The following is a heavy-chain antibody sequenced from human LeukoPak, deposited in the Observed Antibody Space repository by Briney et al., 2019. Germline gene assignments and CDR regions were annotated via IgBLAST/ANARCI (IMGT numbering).Heavy chain of an antibody. CDR1: GFTFSSYT. J-gene: IGHJ6*03. Sequence: SGGSLRLSCAASGFTFSSYTMNWVRQAPGKGLEWLSYISSSSSYKYYADSVRGRFTISRDNLKNSLFLQMNSLRAEDTAVYYCARDRGCLADLYYYYYMDVWGKGATVTVSS. CDR2: ISSSSSYK. D-gene: IGHD5/OR15-5a*01. V-gene: IGHV3-21*01. CDR3: ARDRGCLADLYYYYYMDV.